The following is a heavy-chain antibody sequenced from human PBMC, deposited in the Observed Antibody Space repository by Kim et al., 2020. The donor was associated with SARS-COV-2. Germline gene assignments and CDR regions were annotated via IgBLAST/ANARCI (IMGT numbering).Heavy chain of an antibody. D-gene: IGHD1-1*01. J-gene: IGHJ6*02. CDR3: ARYTSITAPYYYYGMDV. CDR1: GYTFTSYG. V-gene: IGHV1-18*01. Sequence: ASVKVSCKASGYTFTSYGISWVRQAPGQGLEWMGWISAYNGNTNYAQKLQGRVTMTTDTSTSTAYMELRSLRSDDTAVYYCARYTSITAPYYYYGMDVWGQGTTVTVSS. CDR2: ISAYNGNT.